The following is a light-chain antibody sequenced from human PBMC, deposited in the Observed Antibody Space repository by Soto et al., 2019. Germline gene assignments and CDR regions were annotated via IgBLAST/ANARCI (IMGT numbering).Light chain of an antibody. V-gene: IGLV2-14*01. CDR1: SSDVGGYKY. CDR3: SSYTSSCSYV. CDR2: DVT. Sequence: QSALTQPASVSGSPGQSITISCTGTSSDVGGYKYVSWYQQHPDKAPKLIIYDVTNRPSGISNRFSGSKSGNTASLTISGFQAEDEADYYCSSYTSSCSYVFGTGTKLTVL. J-gene: IGLJ1*01.